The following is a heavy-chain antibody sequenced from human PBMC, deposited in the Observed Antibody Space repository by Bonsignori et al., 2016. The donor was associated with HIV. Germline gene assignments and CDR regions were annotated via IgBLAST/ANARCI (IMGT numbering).Heavy chain of an antibody. J-gene: IGHJ4*02. CDR2: IRYDGSNK. Sequence: GGSLRLSCAASGFTFSSYGMHWVRQAPGKGLEWVAFIRYDGSNKYYADSVKGRFTISRDNSKNTLYLQMNSLRAEDTAVYYCAKEVRYCSSTSCFQTSYFDYWGQGTLVTVSS. CDR3: AKEVRYCSSTSCFQTSYFDY. CDR1: GFTFSSYG. V-gene: IGHV3-30*02. D-gene: IGHD2-2*01.